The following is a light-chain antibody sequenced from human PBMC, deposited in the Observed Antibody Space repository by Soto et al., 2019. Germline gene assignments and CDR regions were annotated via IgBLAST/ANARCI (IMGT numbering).Light chain of an antibody. CDR3: QQYNNWPIT. V-gene: IGKV3-15*01. CDR2: GTS. J-gene: IGKJ5*01. Sequence: EVVMTQSPVTLSVSPGERATFSCRASQTVGSNLAWYQLKLGQSPRLLIYGTSTRATGIPARFSGSGSGTEFTLTISSLQSEDFAVYYCQQYNNWPITFGQGTHWRLN. CDR1: QTVGSN.